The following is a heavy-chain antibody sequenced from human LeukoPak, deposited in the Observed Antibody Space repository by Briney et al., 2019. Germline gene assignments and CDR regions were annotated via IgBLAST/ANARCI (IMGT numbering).Heavy chain of an antibody. CDR3: AKSWGGGGVITTVLDY. J-gene: IGHJ4*02. CDR2: ISYDGSNK. Sequence: PGGSLRLSCAASGFTFSSYGMHWVRQAPGKGLEWVAVISYDGSNKYYADSVKGRFTISRDNSKNTLYLQMNSLRAEDTAVYHCAKSWGGGGVITTVLDYWGQGTLVTVSS. D-gene: IGHD3-22*01. V-gene: IGHV3-30*18. CDR1: GFTFSSYG.